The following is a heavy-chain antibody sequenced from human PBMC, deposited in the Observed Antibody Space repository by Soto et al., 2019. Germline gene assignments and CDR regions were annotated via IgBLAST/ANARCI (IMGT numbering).Heavy chain of an antibody. CDR3: AREGNGSGSYYNSYYYYMDV. CDR1: GYTFTGYY. J-gene: IGHJ6*03. Sequence: GTSVKVSCKASGYTFTGYYMHWVRQAPGQGLEWMGWINPNSGGTNYAQKFQGWVTMTRDTSISTAYMELSRLRSDDTAVYYCAREGNGSGSYYNSYYYYMDVWGKGTTVTVSS. V-gene: IGHV1-2*04. D-gene: IGHD3-10*01. CDR2: INPNSGGT.